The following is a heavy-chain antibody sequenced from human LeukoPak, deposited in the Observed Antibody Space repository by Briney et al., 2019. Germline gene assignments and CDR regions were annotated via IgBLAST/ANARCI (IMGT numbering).Heavy chain of an antibody. Sequence: SETLSLTCTVSGGSISSSSYYWGWIRQPPGRGLEWIGSIYYSGSTYYNPSLKSRVTISVDTSKNQFSLKLSSVTAADTAVYYCARDNSNVDTAMVRVFDPWGQGTLVTVSS. J-gene: IGHJ5*02. V-gene: IGHV4-39*07. CDR3: ARDNSNVDTAMVRVFDP. CDR2: IYYSGST. D-gene: IGHD5-18*01. CDR1: GGSISSSSYY.